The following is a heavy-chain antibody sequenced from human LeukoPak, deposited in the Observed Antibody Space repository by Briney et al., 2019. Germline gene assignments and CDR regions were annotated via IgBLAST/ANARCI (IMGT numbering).Heavy chain of an antibody. V-gene: IGHV3-21*01. CDR3: ARDFFASMVRGSKFDY. D-gene: IGHD3-10*01. CDR2: IGSSGTYI. J-gene: IGHJ4*02. CDR1: GFTFSSYS. Sequence: PGGSLRLSCAASGFTFSSYSMNWVRQSPGKGLEWVSAIGSSGTYIYYADSVKGRFTISRDNAKNSLYLLMNSLSAEDTAVYYCARDFFASMVRGSKFDYWGQGTLVTVSS.